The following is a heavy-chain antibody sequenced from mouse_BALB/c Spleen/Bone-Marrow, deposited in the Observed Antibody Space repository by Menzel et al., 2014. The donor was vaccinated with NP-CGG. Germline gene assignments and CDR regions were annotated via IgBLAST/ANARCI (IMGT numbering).Heavy chain of an antibody. CDR3: ARWEYYAMDY. CDR1: GFNTKDTY. CDR2: IDPANGNT. D-gene: IGHD4-1*01. J-gene: IGHJ4*01. V-gene: IGHV14-3*02. Sequence: EVQLQQSGAELVKPGASAKLSCTASGFNTKDTYMHWVKQRPEQGLEWIGRIDPANGNTKYDPKFQGKATITADTSSNTAYLQLSSLTSEDTAVYYCARWEYYAMDYWGQGTSVTVSS.